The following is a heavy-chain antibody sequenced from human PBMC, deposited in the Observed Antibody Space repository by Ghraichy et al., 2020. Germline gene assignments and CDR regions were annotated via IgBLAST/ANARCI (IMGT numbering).Heavy chain of an antibody. CDR3: AREVAGIAAAGTFLGNY. J-gene: IGHJ4*02. V-gene: IGHV3-7*01. D-gene: IGHD6-13*01. Sequence: GGSLRLSCAASGFTFSYYWMSWVRQAPGKGLEWVANIKQDGSEKYYVDSVKGRFTISRDNAKNSLYLQMNSLRAEDTAVYYCAREVAGIAAAGTFLGNYWGQGTLVTVSS. CDR2: IKQDGSEK. CDR1: GFTFSYYW.